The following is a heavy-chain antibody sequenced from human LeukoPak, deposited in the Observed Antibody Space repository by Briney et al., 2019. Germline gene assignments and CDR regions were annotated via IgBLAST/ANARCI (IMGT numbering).Heavy chain of an antibody. CDR1: GYTFTAYH. V-gene: IGHV1-2*02. Sequence: ASVKVSCKASGYTFTAYHFHWVRLAPGQGLEWMGWISLNSGVTRYAQKFQDRVTMTRDTSITTAYMELSRLRSDDTAVYYCARDETAATGIAMDAWGQGTTVTVSS. CDR3: ARDETAATGIAMDA. D-gene: IGHD6-13*01. J-gene: IGHJ6*02. CDR2: ISLNSGVT.